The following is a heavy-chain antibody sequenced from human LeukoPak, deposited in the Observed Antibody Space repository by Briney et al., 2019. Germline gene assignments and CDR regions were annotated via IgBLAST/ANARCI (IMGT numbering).Heavy chain of an antibody. CDR2: IYYSGST. D-gene: IGHD3-10*01. CDR1: GGSISSSSYY. V-gene: IGHV4-39*02. CDR3: ARDHSKYGSGSYSL. Sequence: SETLSLTCTVSGGSISSSSYYWGWIRQPPGKGLEWIGSIYYSGSTYYNPSLKSRVTISVDTSRNQFSLKLSSVTAADTAVYYCARDHSKYGSGSYSLWGQGTLVTVSS. J-gene: IGHJ4*02.